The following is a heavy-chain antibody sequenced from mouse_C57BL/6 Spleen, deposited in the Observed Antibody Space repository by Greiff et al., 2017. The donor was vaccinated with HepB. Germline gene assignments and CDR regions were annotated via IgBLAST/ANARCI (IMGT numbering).Heavy chain of an antibody. V-gene: IGHV5-17*01. D-gene: IGHD2-1*01. Sequence: VQLQESGGGLVKPGGSLKLSCAASGFTFSDYGMHWVRQAPEKGLEWVAYISSGSSTIYYADTVKGRFTISRDNAKNTLFLQMTSLRSEDTAMYYCAIYYGKGGYYAMDYWGQGTSVTVSS. CDR1: GFTFSDYG. J-gene: IGHJ4*01. CDR2: ISSGSSTI. CDR3: AIYYGKGGYYAMDY.